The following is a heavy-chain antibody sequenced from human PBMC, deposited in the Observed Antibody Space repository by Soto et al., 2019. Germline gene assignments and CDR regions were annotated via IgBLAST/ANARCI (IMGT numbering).Heavy chain of an antibody. Sequence: QVQLVQSGAEVKKPGASVNVSCKASGYTFTVYYMHWVRQAPGQGLEWMGWINPKSGGTMYPQKFQGRVTMTWGTAIRAGFMALTGLRFGDPAGYYCARDRAKGGGSAGFDYWGQGTLVTVSS. CDR1: GYTFTVYY. D-gene: IGHD1-26*01. V-gene: IGHV1-2*02. CDR2: INPKSGGT. J-gene: IGHJ4*02. CDR3: ARDRAKGGGSAGFDY.